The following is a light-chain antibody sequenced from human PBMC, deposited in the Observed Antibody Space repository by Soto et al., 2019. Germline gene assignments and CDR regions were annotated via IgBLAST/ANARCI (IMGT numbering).Light chain of an antibody. V-gene: IGKV3-20*01. CDR3: QQYGSSPRT. J-gene: IGKJ1*01. CDR2: GAS. CDR1: QTVRSSS. Sequence: DIGLTQSPGTLSLSTGERATLSCRASQTVRSSSLAWYQQKPGQAPRLLIFGASTRAAGFPDRFSGSGSGTDFTLTISRLEPEDFAVYYCQQYGSSPRTFGQGTKVDI.